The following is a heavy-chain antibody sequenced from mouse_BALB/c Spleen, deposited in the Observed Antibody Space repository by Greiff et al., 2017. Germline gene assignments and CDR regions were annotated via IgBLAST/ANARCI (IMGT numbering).Heavy chain of an antibody. D-gene: IGHD1-1*01. V-gene: IGHV5-6-5*01. J-gene: IGHJ4*01. CDR3: ARGRDHGSRSYAMDY. CDR1: GFTFSSYA. Sequence: EVKLVESGGGLVKPGGSLKLSCAASGFTFSSYAMSWVRQTPEKRLEWVASISSGGSTYYPDSVKGRFTISRDNARNILYLQMSSLRSEDTAMYYCARGRDHGSRSYAMDYWGQGTSVTVSS. CDR2: ISSGGST.